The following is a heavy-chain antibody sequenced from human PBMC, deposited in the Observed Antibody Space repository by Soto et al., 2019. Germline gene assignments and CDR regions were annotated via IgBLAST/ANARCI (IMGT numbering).Heavy chain of an antibody. V-gene: IGHV3-23*01. Sequence: GGSLRLSCAASGFTFSSYAMSWVRQAPGKGLEWVSAISGSGGRTYYADSVKGRFTISRDNSKNTLYLQMNSLRAEDTAVYYCAKSILAVAGNNWFDPWGQGTLVTVSS. D-gene: IGHD6-19*01. CDR1: GFTFSSYA. CDR2: ISGSGGRT. J-gene: IGHJ5*02. CDR3: AKSILAVAGNNWFDP.